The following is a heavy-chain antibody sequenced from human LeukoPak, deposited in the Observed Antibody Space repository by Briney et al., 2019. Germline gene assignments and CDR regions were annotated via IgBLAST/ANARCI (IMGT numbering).Heavy chain of an antibody. D-gene: IGHD3-22*01. Sequence: PGGSLRLSCAASGFTFSNYAMNWVRQAPGKGLEWVSAISDTDGNTYYGDSVEGRFTISRDDSKNTLYLQMNSLRADDTAVYYCAKAISGYYAPGDNWGQGTLVTVSS. CDR3: AKAISGYYAPGDN. CDR2: ISDTDGNT. V-gene: IGHV3-23*01. J-gene: IGHJ4*02. CDR1: GFTFSNYA.